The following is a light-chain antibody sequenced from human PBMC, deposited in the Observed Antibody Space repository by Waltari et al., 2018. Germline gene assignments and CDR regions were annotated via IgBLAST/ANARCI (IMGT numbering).Light chain of an antibody. V-gene: IGLV2-14*01. J-gene: IGLJ1*01. Sequence: QSALTPPASVSGSPGPSITISCTGTRSAIGGSNYVYRYQQHPGKAPKHMVYEVSNRPSGVSNRFSGSKSGNTASLTISGLQAEDEADYYCSSYTSSSFYVFGTGTKVTVL. CDR3: SSYTSSSFYV. CDR1: RSAIGGSNY. CDR2: EVS.